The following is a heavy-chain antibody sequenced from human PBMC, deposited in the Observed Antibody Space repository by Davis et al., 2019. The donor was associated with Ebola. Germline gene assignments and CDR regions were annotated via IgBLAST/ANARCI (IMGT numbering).Heavy chain of an antibody. Sequence: GESLKISCSASGFTLSNYAMHWVRQAPGKGLEYVSGMSSNGGRTYYADSVRDGLTISRDNAKNTLYLQLSSVRAEDTAVYYCVKDLSFFFNHFDHWGQGTLVTVSS. J-gene: IGHJ4*02. CDR1: GFTLSNYA. D-gene: IGHD2/OR15-2a*01. CDR3: VKDLSFFFNHFDH. CDR2: MSSNGGRT. V-gene: IGHV3-64D*06.